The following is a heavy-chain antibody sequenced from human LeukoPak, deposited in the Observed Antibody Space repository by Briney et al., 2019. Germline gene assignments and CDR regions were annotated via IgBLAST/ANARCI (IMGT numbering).Heavy chain of an antibody. CDR3: AREYGDYVFDY. CDR1: GFTFSSYA. CDR2: IKQDGSEK. J-gene: IGHJ4*02. Sequence: GGSLRLSCAASGFTFSSYAMSWVRQAPGKGLEWVANIKQDGSEKYYVDSVKGRFTISRDNAKNSLYLQMNSLRAEDTAVYYCAREYGDYVFDYWGQGTLVTVSS. V-gene: IGHV3-7*01. D-gene: IGHD4-17*01.